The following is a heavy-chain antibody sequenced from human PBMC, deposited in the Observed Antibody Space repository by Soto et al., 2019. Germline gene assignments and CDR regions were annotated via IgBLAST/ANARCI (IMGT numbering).Heavy chain of an antibody. CDR3: ARAGCDGGRCYTLVGLRYGMDV. D-gene: IGHD2-15*01. V-gene: IGHV3-30-3*01. J-gene: IGHJ6*02. CDR2: ISYDGSNR. Sequence: QVQLVESGGGVVQPGRSLRLSCAASGFTFSSYVMYWVRQAPGKGLEWVAVISYDGSNRYYADSVKGRFTISRDNSKKKLYLEMNSLRAEDTAVYYCARAGCDGGRCYTLVGLRYGMDVWGQGTTVTVSS. CDR1: GFTFSSYV.